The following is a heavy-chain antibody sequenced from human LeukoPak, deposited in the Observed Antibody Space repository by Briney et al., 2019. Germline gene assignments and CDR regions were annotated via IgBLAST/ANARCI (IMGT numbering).Heavy chain of an antibody. CDR1: GGSFSGYY. CDR2: INHSGST. Sequence: SETLSLTCAVYGGSFSGYYWSWIRQPPGKGLEWIGEINHSGSTNYNPSLKSRVTISVDTSKNQFSLKLSSVTAADTAVYYCARMGQNVYARYNWFGPWGQGTLVTVSS. CDR3: ARMGQNVYARYNWFGP. V-gene: IGHV4-34*01. D-gene: IGHD1-26*01. J-gene: IGHJ5*02.